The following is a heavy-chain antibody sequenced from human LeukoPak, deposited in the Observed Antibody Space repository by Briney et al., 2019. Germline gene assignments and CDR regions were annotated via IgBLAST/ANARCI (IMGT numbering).Heavy chain of an antibody. V-gene: IGHV3-21*04. Sequence: GGSLRLSCAASGFAFSSYSMNWVRQAPGKGLEWVSSISSSSSYIYYADSVKGRFTISRDNAKNSLYLQMSSLRSEDSAVYYCAAGDTLVRGVIIPFAPWGQGTLVTVSS. CDR1: GFAFSSYS. D-gene: IGHD3-10*01. CDR2: ISSSSSYI. CDR3: AAGDTLVRGVIIPFAP. J-gene: IGHJ5*02.